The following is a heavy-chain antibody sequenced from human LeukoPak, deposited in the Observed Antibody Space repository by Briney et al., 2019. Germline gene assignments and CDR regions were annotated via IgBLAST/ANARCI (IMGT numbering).Heavy chain of an antibody. J-gene: IGHJ4*02. V-gene: IGHV4-30-2*01. CDR1: GGSISSGGYS. D-gene: IGHD5-18*01. Sequence: SQTLSLTCAVSGGSISSGGYSWSWIRQPPGKGLEWIGYIYHSGSTYYNPSLKSRVTISVDRSKNQFSLKLSSATAADTAVYYCARSTAMVHFDYWGQGTLVTVSS. CDR3: ARSTAMVHFDY. CDR2: IYHSGST.